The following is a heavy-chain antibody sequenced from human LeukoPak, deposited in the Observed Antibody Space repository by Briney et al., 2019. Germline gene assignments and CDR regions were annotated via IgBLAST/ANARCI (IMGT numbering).Heavy chain of an antibody. CDR1: GFTFSSYG. Sequence: GRSLRLSCAASGFTFSSYGMHWVRQAPGKGLEWVAAIWYDGSNKYYADSVKGRFTISRDNSKNTLYLQMNSLRAEDTAVYYCARENYYGSGSTDYWGQGTLVTVSS. J-gene: IGHJ4*02. CDR3: ARENYYGSGSTDY. CDR2: IWYDGSNK. V-gene: IGHV3-33*01. D-gene: IGHD3-10*01.